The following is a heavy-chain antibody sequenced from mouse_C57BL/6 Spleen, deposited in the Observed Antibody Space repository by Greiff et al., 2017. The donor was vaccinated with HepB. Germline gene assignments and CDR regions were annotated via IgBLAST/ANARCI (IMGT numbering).Heavy chain of an antibody. CDR2: FYPGSGSI. Sequence: VKLMESGAELVKPGASVKLSCKASGYTFTEYTIHWVKQRSGQGLEWIGWFYPGSGSIKYNEKFKDKATLTADKSSSTVYMELSRLTSEDSAVYFCARHERSSYYRGGYYFDYWGQGTTLTVSS. J-gene: IGHJ2*01. V-gene: IGHV1-62-2*01. CDR3: ARHERSSYYRGGYYFDY. D-gene: IGHD2-14*01. CDR1: GYTFTEYT.